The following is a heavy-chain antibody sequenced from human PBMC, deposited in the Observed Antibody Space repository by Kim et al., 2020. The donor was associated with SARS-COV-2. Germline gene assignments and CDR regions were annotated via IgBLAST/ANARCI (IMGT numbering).Heavy chain of an antibody. V-gene: IGHV3-74*01. CDR3: ARGPHDWFGLHV. CDR2: ISSDGSST. D-gene: IGHD3-9*01. CDR1: GFTFSSYY. Sequence: GGSLRLSCEASGFTFSSYYMHWVRQAPGKGLVWVSRISSDGSSTTYADSVKGRFSISRDDAKNTLYLQMNSLRAEDTALYYCARGPHDWFGLHVWGQRT. J-gene: IGHJ6*01.